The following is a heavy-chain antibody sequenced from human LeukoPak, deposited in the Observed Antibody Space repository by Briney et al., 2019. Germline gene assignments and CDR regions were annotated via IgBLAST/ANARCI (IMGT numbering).Heavy chain of an antibody. D-gene: IGHD4/OR15-4a*01. Sequence: GGSLRLSCAASGFTFSNYAMSWVRQAPGKGLEWVVNIKQDGSEKYYVDSVKGRFTISRDNAKNSLYLQMNSLRAEDTAVYYCARRAGAYSHPYDYWGQGTLVTVSS. CDR2: IKQDGSEK. J-gene: IGHJ4*02. CDR3: ARRAGAYSHPYDY. CDR1: GFTFSNYA. V-gene: IGHV3-7*03.